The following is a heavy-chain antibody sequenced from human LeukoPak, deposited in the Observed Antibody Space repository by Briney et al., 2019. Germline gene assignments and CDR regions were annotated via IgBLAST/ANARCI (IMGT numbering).Heavy chain of an antibody. D-gene: IGHD5-18*01. J-gene: IGHJ4*02. V-gene: IGHV3-7*01. CDR2: IKQDGSEK. Sequence: GGSLRLSCAASGFTFSSYWMSWVRQAPGKGLEWVANIKQDGSEKYYVDSVKGRFTISRDNAKNSLYLQMNSLRAEDTAVYYCARDPAGYSYGYRKDFDYWGQGTLVTVSS. CDR3: ARDPAGYSYGYRKDFDY. CDR1: GFTFSSYW.